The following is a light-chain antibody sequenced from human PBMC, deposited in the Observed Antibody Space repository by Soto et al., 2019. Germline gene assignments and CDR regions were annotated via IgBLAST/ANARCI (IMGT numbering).Light chain of an antibody. CDR2: GAS. CDR3: QQYNKWPQT. CDR1: QSVATN. Sequence: EIVLTQSPATLSLSPGERATLSCRASQSVATNLAWYQQRPGQAPRLLIYGASKRAIGLPARFSGSGSGTEFTLTITSLQSEDFAVYYCQQYNKWPQTFGQGTKV. V-gene: IGKV3-15*01. J-gene: IGKJ1*01.